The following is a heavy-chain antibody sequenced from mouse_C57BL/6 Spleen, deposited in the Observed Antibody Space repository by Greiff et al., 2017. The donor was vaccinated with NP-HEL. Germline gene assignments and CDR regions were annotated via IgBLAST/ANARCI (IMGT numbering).Heavy chain of an antibody. J-gene: IGHJ3*01. Sequence: EVNVVESGGGLVKPGGSLKLSCAASGFTFSSYAMSWVRQTPEKRLEWVATISDGGSYTYYPDNVKGRFTISRDNAKNNLYLQMSHLKSEDTAMYYCARDLGRQLRPFAYWGQGTLVTVSA. D-gene: IGHD3-2*02. CDR3: ARDLGRQLRPFAY. V-gene: IGHV5-4*01. CDR1: GFTFSSYA. CDR2: ISDGGSYT.